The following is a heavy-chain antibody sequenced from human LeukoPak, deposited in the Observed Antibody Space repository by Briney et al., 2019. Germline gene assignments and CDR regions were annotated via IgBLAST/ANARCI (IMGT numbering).Heavy chain of an antibody. Sequence: SETLSLTCAVYGGSFSGYYWSWIRQPPGKGLEWIGEINHSGSTNYNPSLKSRVTISVDTSKNQFSLKLSSVTAADTAVYYCARLRGFWRKNWFDPWGQGTLVTVSS. J-gene: IGHJ5*02. CDR2: INHSGST. CDR1: GGSFSGYY. D-gene: IGHD3-3*01. CDR3: ARLRGFWRKNWFDP. V-gene: IGHV4-34*01.